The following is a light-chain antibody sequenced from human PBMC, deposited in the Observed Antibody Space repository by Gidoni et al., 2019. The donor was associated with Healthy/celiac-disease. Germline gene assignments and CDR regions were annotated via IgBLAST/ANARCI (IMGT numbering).Light chain of an antibody. Sequence: DIQMTQSPSSLSASVGDRVTITCQASQDISNYLNWYQQKPGKAPKLLIYDASNLETGVPSRFSGIGSGTDFPFTISSLQPEDIATYYCQQYDNLPPGGTFXPXTKVDIK. V-gene: IGKV1-33*01. J-gene: IGKJ3*01. CDR2: DAS. CDR3: QQYDNLPPGGT. CDR1: QDISNY.